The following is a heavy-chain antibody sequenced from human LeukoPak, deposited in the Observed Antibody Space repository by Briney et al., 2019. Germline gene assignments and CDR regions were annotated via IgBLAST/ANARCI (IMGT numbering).Heavy chain of an antibody. V-gene: IGHV1-58*02. CDR1: GFTFTSSA. CDR2: IVVGSGNT. J-gene: IGHJ4*02. Sequence: SVKVSCKASGFTFTSSAMQWVRQARGQRLEWIGWIVVGSGNTNYAQKFQERVTITRDMSTSTAYMELSSLRSEDTAVYYCAAYVSYGDYGPFDYRGQGTLVTVSS. CDR3: AAYVSYGDYGPFDY. D-gene: IGHD4-17*01.